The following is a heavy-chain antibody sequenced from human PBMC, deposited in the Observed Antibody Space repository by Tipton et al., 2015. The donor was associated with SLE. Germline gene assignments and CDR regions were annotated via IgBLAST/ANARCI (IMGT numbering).Heavy chain of an antibody. CDR2: VFHSGST. D-gene: IGHD6-13*01. CDR3: ARDRTAAGTGIDY. V-gene: IGHV4-38-2*02. CDR1: GYSMSTGYY. Sequence: TLSLTCTVSGYSMSTGYYWGWIRQPPGKGLEWIGSVFHSGSTYYNPSLESRVTMSVDTSTNQFSLKLSSVTAADTAVYYCARDRTAAGTGIDYWGQGTLVTVSS. J-gene: IGHJ4*02.